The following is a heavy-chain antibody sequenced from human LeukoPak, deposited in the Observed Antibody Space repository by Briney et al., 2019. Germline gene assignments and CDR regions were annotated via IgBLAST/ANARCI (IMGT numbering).Heavy chain of an antibody. Sequence: GESLKISCKGSGYNFTIYWIAWVRQMPGKGLEWMGIIYPGDSDIRYSPSFQGQVTISADKSISTAYLQWSSLKASDTAMYYCARHSNYYGSGSFKNWFDSWGQGTLVTVSS. CDR3: ARHSNYYGSGSFKNWFDS. D-gene: IGHD3-10*01. CDR1: GYNFTIYW. V-gene: IGHV5-51*01. J-gene: IGHJ5*01. CDR2: IYPGDSDI.